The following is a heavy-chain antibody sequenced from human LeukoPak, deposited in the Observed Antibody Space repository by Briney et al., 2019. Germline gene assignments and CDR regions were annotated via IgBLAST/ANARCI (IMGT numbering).Heavy chain of an antibody. CDR3: ARVYYDSSGYSGFGDY. Sequence: SETLSLACTVSGGSISSYYWSWIRQPPGKGLEWIGYIYYSGSTNYNPSLKSRDTISVDTSKNQFSLKPSSVTAADTAVYYCARVYYDSSGYSGFGDYWGQGTLVTVSS. CDR2: IYYSGST. D-gene: IGHD3-22*01. CDR1: GGSISSYY. J-gene: IGHJ4*02. V-gene: IGHV4-59*01.